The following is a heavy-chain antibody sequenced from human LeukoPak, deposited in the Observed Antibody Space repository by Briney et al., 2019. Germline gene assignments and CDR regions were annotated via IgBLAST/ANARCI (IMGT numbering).Heavy chain of an antibody. CDR2: IYYSGNN. J-gene: IGHJ4*01. D-gene: IGHD5-24*01. CDR3: ASLDAYNKFFED. CDR1: GGSISTSSYY. V-gene: IGHV4-39*07. Sequence: PSQTLSLTCSVSGGSISTSSYYWGWIRQPPGKGLEWIGAIYYSGNNFYNPSLESRVTISVDTSKNQFSLKMISVTAADTSVYYCASLDAYNKFFEDRGQGTLVTVSS.